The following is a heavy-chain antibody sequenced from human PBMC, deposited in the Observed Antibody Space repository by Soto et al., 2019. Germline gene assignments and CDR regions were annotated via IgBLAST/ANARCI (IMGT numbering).Heavy chain of an antibody. V-gene: IGHV1-69*02. D-gene: IGHD2-2*01. J-gene: IGHJ6*02. CDR2: IIPILGIA. CDR1: GGTFSSYT. CDR3: ARAEYCSSTSCRDYYYYGMDV. Sequence: SVKVSCTASGGTFSSYTISWVRQAPGQGLEWMGRIIPILGIANYAQKFQGRVTITADKSTSTAYMELSSLRSEDTAVYYCARAEYCSSTSCRDYYYYGMDVWSQGTTVTVSS.